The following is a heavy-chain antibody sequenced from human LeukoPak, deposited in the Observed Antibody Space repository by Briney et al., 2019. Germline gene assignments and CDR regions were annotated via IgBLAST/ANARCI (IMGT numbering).Heavy chain of an antibody. CDR3: AKEFTIFGGPGYFDS. J-gene: IGHJ4*02. D-gene: IGHD3-3*01. CDR2: ISYDGSNK. V-gene: IGHV3-30*18. Sequence: GGSLRLSCAASGFTFSSYGMHWVRQAPGKGLEWVAVISYDGSNKYYADSVKGRFTISRDNSKNTLYLQMNSLRAEDTAVYYCAKEFTIFGGPGYFDSWGQGTLVTASS. CDR1: GFTFSSYG.